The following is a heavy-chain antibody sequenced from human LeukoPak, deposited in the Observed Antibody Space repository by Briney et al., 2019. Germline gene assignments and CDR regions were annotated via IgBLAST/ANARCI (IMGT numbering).Heavy chain of an antibody. D-gene: IGHD3-22*01. V-gene: IGHV4-39*07. CDR3: ARLYYFDTSGSLDP. CDR1: GGSISHSSYS. Sequence: SETLSLTCTVSGGSISHSSYSWAWLRQPPGKGLEWIATVYYTGTPYYNPSLKSRVTVSADTSKNQFFLRVKSVTAADTAVYYCARLYYFDTSGSLDPWGQGTRVTVPS. CDR2: VYYTGTP. J-gene: IGHJ5*02.